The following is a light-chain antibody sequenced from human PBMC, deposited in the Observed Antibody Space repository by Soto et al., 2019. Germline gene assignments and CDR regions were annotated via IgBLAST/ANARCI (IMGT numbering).Light chain of an antibody. CDR1: QSVSSN. Sequence: EIVVTQSPSTLSVSPGERATLSCRASQSVSSNLAWYQQKPGQAPRLLIYGASTRATGIPARFSGTGSGTEFTLNISSLQSEDFAVYYYQPYDNSPRTFGQGTKVDIK. CDR2: GAS. V-gene: IGKV3-15*01. J-gene: IGKJ1*01. CDR3: QPYDNSPRT.